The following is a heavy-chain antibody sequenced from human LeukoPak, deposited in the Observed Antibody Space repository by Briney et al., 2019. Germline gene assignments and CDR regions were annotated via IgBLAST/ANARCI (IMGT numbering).Heavy chain of an antibody. CDR2: ISYLGSAI. CDR3: ARTEGRGMDV. D-gene: IGHD1-14*01. Sequence: GSLRLSCAASGFTFSSYSMNWVRQAPGKGLEWVSYISYLGSAIYYADSVKGRFTISRDSAKNSLYLQMNSLRDEDTAVYFCARTEGRGMDVWGQGTTVTVSS. V-gene: IGHV3-48*02. J-gene: IGHJ6*02. CDR1: GFTFSSYS.